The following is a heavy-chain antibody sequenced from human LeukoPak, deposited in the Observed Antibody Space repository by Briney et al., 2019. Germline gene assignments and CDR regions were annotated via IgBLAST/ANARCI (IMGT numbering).Heavy chain of an antibody. CDR1: GFTFTSYS. CDR3: AKDREVRGYFVLDV. J-gene: IGHJ6*02. V-gene: IGHV3-23*01. CDR2: ISASGGNT. D-gene: IGHD3-10*01. Sequence: GGSLRLSCAASGFTFTSYSMTWVRQAPGKGLEWVSAISASGGNTYSADSVEGRFTIPRDNSKNTVYLQMNSLTAEDTAVYYCAKDREVRGYFVLDVWGQGTTVTVSS.